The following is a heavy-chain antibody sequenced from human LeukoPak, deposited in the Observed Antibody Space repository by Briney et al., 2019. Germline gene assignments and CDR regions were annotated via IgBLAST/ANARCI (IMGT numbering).Heavy chain of an antibody. CDR3: AKDIKFWWEPRAFDI. J-gene: IGHJ3*02. CDR1: GFTFDDYA. V-gene: IGHV3-9*01. D-gene: IGHD1-26*01. Sequence: GRSLRLSCAASGFTFDDYAMHWVRQAPGKGLEWVSGISWNSGSIGYADSVKGRFTISRDNAKNSLYLQMNSLRAEDSVLYYCAKDIKFWWEPRAFDIWGQGTMVTVSS. CDR2: ISWNSGSI.